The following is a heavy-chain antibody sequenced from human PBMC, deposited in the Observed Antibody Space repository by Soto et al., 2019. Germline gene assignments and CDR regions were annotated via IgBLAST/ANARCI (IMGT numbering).Heavy chain of an antibody. V-gene: IGHV5-51*01. D-gene: IGHD3-10*01. CDR1: GYSFSNYW. CDR3: ARPYDSVP. CDR2: IYPGDSDT. J-gene: IGHJ5*02. Sequence: GESLNISCKGSGYSFSNYWIGWVRQMPGKGLEWMGIIYPGDSDTKYNPSFQGQVTISADKSISTAYLQWSSLKASDTAMYYCARPYDSVPWGQGTLVTVSS.